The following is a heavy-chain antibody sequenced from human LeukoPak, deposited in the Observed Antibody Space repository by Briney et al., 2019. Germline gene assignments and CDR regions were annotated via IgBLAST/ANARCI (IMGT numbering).Heavy chain of an antibody. CDR2: MNPNSGNT. D-gene: IGHD3-22*01. V-gene: IGHV1-8*02. CDR3: ARVAGDSSGYYWNKYYYYYYMDV. CDR1: GYTFTGHY. Sequence: ASVKVSFKASGYTFTGHYIHWVRQATGQGLEWMGWMNPNSGNTGYAQKFQGRVTMTRNTSISTAYMELSSLRSEDTAVYYCARVAGDSSGYYWNKYYYYYYMDVWGKGTTVTVSS. J-gene: IGHJ6*03.